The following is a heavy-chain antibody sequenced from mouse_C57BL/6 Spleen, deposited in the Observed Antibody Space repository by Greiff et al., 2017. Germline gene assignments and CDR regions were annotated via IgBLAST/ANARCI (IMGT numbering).Heavy chain of an antibody. CDR3: ARNYGSSYFAY. D-gene: IGHD1-1*01. Sequence: VQLQQSGAELVRPGSSVKLSCKASGYTFTSYWMHWVKQRPGQGLEWIGNINPSNGGTNYNEKFKSKATLTVDKSSSTAYMQLSSLTSEDSVVYYCARNYGSSYFAYWGQGTLVTVSA. CDR2: INPSNGGT. CDR1: GYTFTSYW. V-gene: IGHV1-53*01. J-gene: IGHJ3*01.